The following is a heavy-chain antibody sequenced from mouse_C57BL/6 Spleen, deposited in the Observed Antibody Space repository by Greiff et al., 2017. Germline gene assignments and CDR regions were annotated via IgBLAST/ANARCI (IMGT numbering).Heavy chain of an antibody. D-gene: IGHD2-4*01. Sequence: VQLQQPGAELVRPGSSVKLSCKASGYTFTSYWMHWVKQRPIQGLEWIGNIDPSDSETHYNQKFKDKATLTVDKSSSTAYMQLSSLTSEDSAVYYCARSRGYYDYDELAYWGQGTLVTVSA. V-gene: IGHV1-52*01. J-gene: IGHJ3*01. CDR3: ARSRGYYDYDELAY. CDR1: GYTFTSYW. CDR2: IDPSDSET.